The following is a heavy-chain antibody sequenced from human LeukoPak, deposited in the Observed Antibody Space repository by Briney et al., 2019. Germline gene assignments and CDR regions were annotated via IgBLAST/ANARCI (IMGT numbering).Heavy chain of an antibody. CDR1: GGSVSSGSYY. V-gene: IGHV4-61*01. CDR3: ARGRDYDFWSGSPVYYYGMDV. Sequence: PSGTLSLTCTVSGGSVSSGSYYWSWIRQPPGKGLEWIGYIYYSGSTNYNPSLKSRVTISVDTSKNQFSLKLSSVTAADTAVYYCARGRDYDFWSGSPVYYYGMDVWGQGTTVTVSS. D-gene: IGHD3-3*01. CDR2: IYYSGST. J-gene: IGHJ6*02.